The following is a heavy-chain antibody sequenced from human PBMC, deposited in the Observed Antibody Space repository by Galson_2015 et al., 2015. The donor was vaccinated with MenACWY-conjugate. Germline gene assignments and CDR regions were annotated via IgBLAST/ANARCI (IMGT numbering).Heavy chain of an antibody. CDR2: INRDGTAT. CDR3: VRESTSLTTFGMDV. CDR1: GFTFTTYW. V-gene: IGHV3-74*01. D-gene: IGHD4-17*01. Sequence: SLRLSCAASGFTFTTYWMHWVRQVPGKGLVWVSRINRDGTATDYAGSVEGRFTISRDNAKNTLYLQLSSLRAEDTAVYYCVRESTSLTTFGMDVWGQGTTVTVSS. J-gene: IGHJ6*02.